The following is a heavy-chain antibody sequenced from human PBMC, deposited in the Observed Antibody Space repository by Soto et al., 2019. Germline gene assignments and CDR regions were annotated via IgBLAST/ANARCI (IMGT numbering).Heavy chain of an antibody. J-gene: IGHJ4*02. D-gene: IGHD3-22*01. Sequence: ASVKVSCKTSGYTFTKYGISWVRQAPGQGLEWMGWISAYNGNTNYAQKLQGRVTMTTDTSTSTAYMELRSLRSDDTAVYYCGRDLVDYYDSSGYDQFDYWGQGTLVTVSS. CDR3: GRDLVDYYDSSGYDQFDY. CDR2: ISAYNGNT. CDR1: GYTFTKYG. V-gene: IGHV1-18*01.